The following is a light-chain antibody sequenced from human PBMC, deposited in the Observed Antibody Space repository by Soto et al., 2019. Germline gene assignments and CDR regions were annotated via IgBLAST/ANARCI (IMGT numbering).Light chain of an antibody. CDR1: SANLARNS. CDR3: SSLDDSLDIWV. CDR2: KTD. V-gene: IGLV1-44*01. Sequence: QSVLTQPPSASGNPGQRVTISCSGSSANLARNSVNWYQQFPGTAPKLLIHKTDQRPSGVPDRFSGSKSGTSASLAITGLQAEDEGHYYCSSLDDSLDIWVFGGGTKLTVL. J-gene: IGLJ3*02.